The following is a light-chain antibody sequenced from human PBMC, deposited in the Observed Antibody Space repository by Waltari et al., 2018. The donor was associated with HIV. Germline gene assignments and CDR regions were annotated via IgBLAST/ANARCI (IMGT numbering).Light chain of an antibody. CDR2: NTD. CDR1: SVVVARAHP. J-gene: IGLJ3*02. Sequence: TLDSQEAAASVFPGGTIMLIGGSISVVVARAHPHSWYQQTTGQPPRTLIYNTDTRSSGVPDLFSGSIGGNKAALTITGAQSEDESDYYCLLYMASGRVFGGGTRLTVL. CDR3: LLYMASGRV. V-gene: IGLV8-61*01.